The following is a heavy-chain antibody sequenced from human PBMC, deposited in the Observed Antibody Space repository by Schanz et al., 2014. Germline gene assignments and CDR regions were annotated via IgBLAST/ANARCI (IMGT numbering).Heavy chain of an antibody. V-gene: IGHV3-21*05. CDR1: GFTFSAYG. D-gene: IGHD3-16*01. Sequence: VQLVESGGGVVQPGRSLRLSCAASGFTFSAYGMHWVRQAPGKGLEWVSHISGSSIHKNYADSVKGRFSISRDNANNSLFLRMNSLRAEDTAVYYCASDYNYFETEAPWGQGTLVTVSS. CDR3: ASDYNYFETEAP. CDR2: ISGSSIHK. J-gene: IGHJ5*02.